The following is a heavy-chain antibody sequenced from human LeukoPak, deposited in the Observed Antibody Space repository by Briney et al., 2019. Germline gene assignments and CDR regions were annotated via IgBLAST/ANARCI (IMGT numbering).Heavy chain of an antibody. V-gene: IGHV3-21*01. D-gene: IGHD6-6*01. CDR1: GFTFSSYS. CDR3: ARDRGVGSSSVY. CDR2: ISGSSSYI. Sequence: GGSLRLSCAASGFTFSSYSMNWVRQAPGKGLEWVSSISGSSSYIYYADSVKGRLTISRDNAKNSLYLQMNSLRAEDTAVYYCARDRGVGSSSVYWGQGTLVTVSS. J-gene: IGHJ4*02.